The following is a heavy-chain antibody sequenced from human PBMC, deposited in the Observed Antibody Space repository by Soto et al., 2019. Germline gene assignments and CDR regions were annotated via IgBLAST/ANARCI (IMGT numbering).Heavy chain of an antibody. CDR2: IYSSGTT. V-gene: IGHV4-4*07. Sequence: SETRSLTCNVSGGSIRSYYWSWVRQPAGKALEWIGRIYSSGTTNYNPSLKSRVTILVDTSKNEFSLKVASVTAADTALYYCAREGASGFGMDVWGQGTTVTVSS. D-gene: IGHD1-26*01. CDR3: AREGASGFGMDV. CDR1: GGSIRSYY. J-gene: IGHJ6*02.